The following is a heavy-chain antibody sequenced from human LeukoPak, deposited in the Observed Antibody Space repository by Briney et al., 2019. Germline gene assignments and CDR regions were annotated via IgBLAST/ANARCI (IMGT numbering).Heavy chain of an antibody. Sequence: GGSLRLSCAASGFTVSSNHMSWVRQAPGRGLEWVSIIYSGGSTHYADSVKGRFTISRDNSKNTLYLQMNSLRAEDTAVYYCARGLNYYDNSGYYVYWGQGTLVTVSS. D-gene: IGHD3-22*01. CDR3: ARGLNYYDNSGYYVY. V-gene: IGHV3-66*01. CDR1: GFTVSSNH. CDR2: IYSGGST. J-gene: IGHJ4*02.